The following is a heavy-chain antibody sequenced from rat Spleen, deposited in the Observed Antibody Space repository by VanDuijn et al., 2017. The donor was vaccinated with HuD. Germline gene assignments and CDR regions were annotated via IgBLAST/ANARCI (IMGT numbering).Heavy chain of an antibody. CDR2: LWGDGST. D-gene: IGHD4-6*01. CDR1: GFSLISYS. V-gene: IGHV2-1*01. CDR3: ARLGGG. J-gene: IGHJ3*01. Sequence: QVQLKESGPGLVQPSQTLSLTCTVSGFSLISYSVHWVRQPPGKGLEWMGGLWGDGSTDYNSTLKSRLSISRDTSKSQVFLKMNSLQTADTAMYFSARLGGGWGQGTLVTVSS.